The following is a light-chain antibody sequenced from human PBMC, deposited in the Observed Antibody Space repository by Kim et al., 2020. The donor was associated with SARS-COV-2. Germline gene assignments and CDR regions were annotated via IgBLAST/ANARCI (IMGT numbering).Light chain of an antibody. J-gene: IGLJ3*02. V-gene: IGLV2-14*04. CDR2: DVS. CDR1: SSDVGHYNY. CDR3: SSYTTSSTEM. Sequence: GPSIATACPGTSSDVGHYNYVSWYQQHPGKAPKLMIYDVSTRPSGVSDRFSGSKSGNTASLTISGLQAEDEADYYCSSYTTSSTEMFGGGTQLTVL.